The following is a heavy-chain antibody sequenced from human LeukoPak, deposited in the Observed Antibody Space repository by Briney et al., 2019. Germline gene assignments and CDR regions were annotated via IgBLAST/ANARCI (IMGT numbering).Heavy chain of an antibody. CDR1: GFTFSDFW. CDR3: AKEGGPNYDFWSGYYTTPDY. J-gene: IGHJ4*02. CDR2: INSGGTVT. V-gene: IGHV3-74*01. D-gene: IGHD3-3*01. Sequence: PGGSLRLSCAASGFTFSDFWMHWVRHAPGKGLVWVSRINSGGTVTNYADSVKGRLTISRDNAKNTLYLQMNSLRAEDTAVYYCAKEGGPNYDFWSGYYTTPDYWGQGTLVTVSS.